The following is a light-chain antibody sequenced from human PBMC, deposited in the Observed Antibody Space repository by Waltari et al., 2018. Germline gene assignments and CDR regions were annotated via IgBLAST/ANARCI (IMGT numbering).Light chain of an antibody. CDR3: GTWDDSLRAGV. CDR1: SSNIGSSY. V-gene: IGLV1-51*01. Sequence: QSVLTQPPSVSAAPGQKVTISCSGSSSNIGSSYVSWYQQLPVTAPKLLIFNHNRPPSGIPDRFSGSKSGTSATLGITGLQTGDEADYYCGTWDDSLRAGVFGGGTKLTVL. CDR2: NHN. J-gene: IGLJ2*01.